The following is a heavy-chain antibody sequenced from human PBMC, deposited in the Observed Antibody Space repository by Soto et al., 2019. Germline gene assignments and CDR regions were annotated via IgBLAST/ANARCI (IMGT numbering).Heavy chain of an antibody. CDR1: GFTFSRYP. J-gene: IGHJ4*02. V-gene: IGHV3-23*01. Sequence: EVQLLESGGGLVQPGWSLRLSCGASGFTFSRYPMSWVRQAPGKGLEWVAAFSGRGGSTYYADSVQGRFTIRSDKSKNELYLQMNSLGADDTAVYYCAHDSPWLRFVGRGADYWGQGTLVPVSS. D-gene: IGHD5-12*01. CDR3: AHDSPWLRFVGRGADY. CDR2: FSGRGGST.